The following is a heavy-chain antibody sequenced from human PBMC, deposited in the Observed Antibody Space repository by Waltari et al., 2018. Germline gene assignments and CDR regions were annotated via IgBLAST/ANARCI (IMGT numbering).Heavy chain of an antibody. CDR3: AREGRAARLWPRYGMDV. V-gene: IGHV4-34*01. CDR1: GGSFSGYY. CDR2: INHSGST. D-gene: IGHD6-6*01. J-gene: IGHJ6*02. Sequence: QVQLQQWGAGLLKPSETLSLTCAVYGGSFSGYYWSWIRQPPGKGLEWIGEINHSGSTNYNPSLKSRVTISVDTSKNQFSLKLSSVTAADTAVYYCAREGRAARLWPRYGMDVWGQGTTVTVSS.